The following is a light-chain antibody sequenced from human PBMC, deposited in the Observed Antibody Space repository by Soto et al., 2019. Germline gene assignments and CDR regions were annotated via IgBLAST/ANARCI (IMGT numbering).Light chain of an antibody. CDR3: SSYTTSSSYV. CDR1: SSDVGNYHY. CDR2: EVN. V-gene: IGLV2-14*01. Sequence: QSVLTQPASVSGSPGQSITISCTGTSSDVGNYHYISWFQQHPGKAPKLMIYEVNNRPSGVSDRFSGSKSGNTASLTISGLQAEDEADYYCSSYTTSSSYVFGTGTKLTVL. J-gene: IGLJ1*01.